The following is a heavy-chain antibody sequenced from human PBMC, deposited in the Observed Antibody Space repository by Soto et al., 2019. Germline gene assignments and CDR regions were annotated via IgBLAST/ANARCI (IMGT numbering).Heavy chain of an antibody. Sequence: QVQLVQSGAELKKPGSSVNVSCAASGGTFKTYTINWVRQAPGQGLEWIGQIIPMYDSANYAQRFQGRVTISADKSTNIAYMELSGLRSEDTALYYCATWRTYSGSYCFDYWGQEPLVSGSS. J-gene: IGHJ4*02. CDR3: ATWRTYSGSYCFDY. CDR1: GGTFKTYT. V-gene: IGHV1-69*06. CDR2: IIPMYDSA. D-gene: IGHD1-26*01.